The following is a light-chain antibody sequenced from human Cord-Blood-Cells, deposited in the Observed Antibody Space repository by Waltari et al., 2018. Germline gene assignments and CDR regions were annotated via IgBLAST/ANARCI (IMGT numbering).Light chain of an antibody. V-gene: IGLV8-61*01. Sequence: QTVVTQEPSFSVSPGGTVTLTYGLCSCPVTTSSYPSWYQHTPGQAPPTLIYSTNTRSSGVPDRFSGSILGNKAALTITGAQADDESDYYCVLYMGNGINWVFGGGTKLTVL. CDR1: SCPVTTSSY. CDR2: STN. CDR3: VLYMGNGINWV. J-gene: IGLJ3*02.